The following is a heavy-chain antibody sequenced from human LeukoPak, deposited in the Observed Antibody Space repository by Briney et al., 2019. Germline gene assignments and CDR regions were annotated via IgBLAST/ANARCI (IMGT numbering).Heavy chain of an antibody. CDR3: ARDGGPGSGWYLKPELHFDY. V-gene: IGHV1-18*01. Sequence: ASVTVSFKASGYTFTSYGISWVRQAPGQGLEWMGWISAYNGNTNYAQKLQGRITMTTDTSTSTAYMELRSLRSDDTAVYYCARDGGPGSGWYLKPELHFDYWGQGTLVTVSS. J-gene: IGHJ4*02. CDR2: ISAYNGNT. CDR1: GYTFTSYG. D-gene: IGHD6-19*01.